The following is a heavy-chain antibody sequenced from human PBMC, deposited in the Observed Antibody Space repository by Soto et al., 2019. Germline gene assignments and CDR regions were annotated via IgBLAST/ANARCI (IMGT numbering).Heavy chain of an antibody. Sequence: QVQLQESGPGLVKPSETLSLTCTVSGASISNAYWSWIRQAAGKRLEWIGRIHSSGTFNYNPSLNSRVSISRDMSKNQISLKLSSVTAADTAVYYCARDNIVSKGYGMDVWGQGTTVTVS. V-gene: IGHV4-4*07. CDR3: ARDNIVSKGYGMDV. CDR1: GASISNAY. J-gene: IGHJ6*02. D-gene: IGHD5-12*01. CDR2: IHSSGTF.